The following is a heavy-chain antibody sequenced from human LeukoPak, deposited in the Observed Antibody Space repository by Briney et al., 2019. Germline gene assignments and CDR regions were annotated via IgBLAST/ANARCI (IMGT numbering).Heavy chain of an antibody. CDR1: GFTFSSYA. V-gene: IGHV3-30-3*01. D-gene: IGHD4/OR15-4a*01. CDR2: ISYDGSNK. Sequence: GGSLRLSCAASGFTFSSYAMHWVRQAPGKGLEWVAVISYDGSNKYYADSVKGRFTISRDNSKNTLYLQMNSLRAEDTAVYYCAKESGALGAPLYDYWGQGTLVTGSS. CDR3: AKESGALGAPLYDY. J-gene: IGHJ4*02.